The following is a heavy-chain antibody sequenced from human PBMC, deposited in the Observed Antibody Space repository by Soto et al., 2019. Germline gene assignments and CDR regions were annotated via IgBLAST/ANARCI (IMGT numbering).Heavy chain of an antibody. V-gene: IGHV1-46*01. CDR1: GYSFTPTY. J-gene: IGHJ4*02. CDR3: ALKVVAHYDN. Sequence: QVQLVQSGAEVKKPGASVRISCRASGYSFTPTYVHWVRQAPGQGPEWMGIINPAGGTTYYAQKFPVRLTITSDTSTDTVFMDLNDLTSEDTAVYFCALKVVAHYDNWGQGTLLTVSS. D-gene: IGHD5-12*01. CDR2: INPAGGTT.